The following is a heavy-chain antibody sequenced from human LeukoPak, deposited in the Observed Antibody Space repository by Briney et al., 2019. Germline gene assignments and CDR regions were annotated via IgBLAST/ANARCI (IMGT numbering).Heavy chain of an antibody. CDR2: IGIDSGNT. V-gene: IGHV3-48*01. J-gene: IGHJ4*02. CDR1: GFPFIEYS. Sequence: GGSLRLSCTASGFPFIEYSMNWVRQAPGKGLEWISYIGIDSGNTRYADSVRGRFTISADKAKNSLYLQMNSLRAEDTAVYYCARDHNYAFDNWGQGTLVSVAS. D-gene: IGHD1-1*01. CDR3: ARDHNYAFDN.